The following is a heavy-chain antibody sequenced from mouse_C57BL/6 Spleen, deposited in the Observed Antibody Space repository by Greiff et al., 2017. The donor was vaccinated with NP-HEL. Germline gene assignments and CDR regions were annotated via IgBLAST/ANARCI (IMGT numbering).Heavy chain of an antibody. V-gene: IGHV1-4*01. CDR2: INPSSGYT. CDR3: ARWGAIYYDYDGHYFDY. Sequence: VQLQQSGAELARPGASVKMSCKASGYTFTSYTMHWVKQRPGQGLEWIGYINPSSGYTKYNQKFKDKATLTADKSSSTAYMQLSSLTSEDSAVYYCARWGAIYYDYDGHYFDYWGQGTTLTVSS. D-gene: IGHD2-4*01. CDR1: GYTFTSYT. J-gene: IGHJ2*01.